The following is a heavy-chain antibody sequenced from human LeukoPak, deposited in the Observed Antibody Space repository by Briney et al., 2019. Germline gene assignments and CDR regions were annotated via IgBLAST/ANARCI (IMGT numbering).Heavy chain of an antibody. CDR3: ARDRAYYYGSGSHRPDY. CDR1: GYTFTSYG. J-gene: IGHJ4*02. V-gene: IGHV1-18*01. CDR2: ISAYNGNT. Sequence: GASVKVSCKASGYTFTSYGISWVRQAPGQGLEWMGWISAYNGNTNYAQKLQGRVTMTTDTSTSTAYMELRSLRSDDTAVYYCARDRAYYYGSGSHRPDYWGQGTLVTVSS. D-gene: IGHD3-10*01.